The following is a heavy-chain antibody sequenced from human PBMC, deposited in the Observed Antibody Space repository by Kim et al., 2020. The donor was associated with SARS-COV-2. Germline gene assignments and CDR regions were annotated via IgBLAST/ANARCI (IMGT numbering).Heavy chain of an antibody. V-gene: IGHV3-7*01. J-gene: IGHJ4*02. Sequence: EYVKGRYTIPKDNAKNSLYLQMNRLSAEDTALYYCARDRSEYAEYYFDYWGQGTLVTVSS. CDR3: ARDRSEYAEYYFDY.